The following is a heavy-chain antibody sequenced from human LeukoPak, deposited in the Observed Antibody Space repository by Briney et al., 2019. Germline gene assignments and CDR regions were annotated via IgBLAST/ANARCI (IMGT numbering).Heavy chain of an antibody. J-gene: IGHJ4*02. CDR2: IRYDGRNK. CDR3: AKDQGYYYDSSPSY. Sequence: GGSLRLCCAASGFTFSSYGMHWVRQAPGKGLEWVAFIRYDGRNKYYADAVKGRFTISRDNSKNTLYLQMNSLRAEDTAVYYCAKDQGYYYDSSPSYWGQGTLVTVSS. CDR1: GFTFSSYG. V-gene: IGHV3-30*02. D-gene: IGHD3-22*01.